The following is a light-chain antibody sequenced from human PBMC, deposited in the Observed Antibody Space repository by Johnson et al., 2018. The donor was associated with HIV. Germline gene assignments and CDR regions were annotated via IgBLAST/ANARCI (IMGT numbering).Light chain of an antibody. CDR3: GTWDSSLSAGNV. J-gene: IGLJ1*01. V-gene: IGLV1-51*01. CDR1: SSNIENNY. Sequence: QSVLTQPPSMSAAPGQRVAISCSGSSSNIENNYVSWYQQFPGTAPKLLIYDNNKRPSGIPDRFSGSKSGTSATLGITGLQTGDEADYYCGTWDSSLSAGNVFGTGTKVTVL. CDR2: DNN.